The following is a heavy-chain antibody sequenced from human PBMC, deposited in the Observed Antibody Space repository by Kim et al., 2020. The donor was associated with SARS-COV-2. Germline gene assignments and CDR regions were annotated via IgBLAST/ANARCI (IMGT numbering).Heavy chain of an antibody. J-gene: IGHJ4*02. CDR3: AKVDDGSGSYFDY. D-gene: IGHD3-10*01. Sequence: YAESGKGRFTISRDNAKNSLYLQMNSLRAEDTALYYCAKVDDGSGSYFDYWGQGTLVTVSS. V-gene: IGHV3-9*01.